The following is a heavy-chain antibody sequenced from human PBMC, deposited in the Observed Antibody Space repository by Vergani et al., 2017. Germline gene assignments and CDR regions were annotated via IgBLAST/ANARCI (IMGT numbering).Heavy chain of an antibody. CDR1: GFTFSHYS. D-gene: IGHD3-10*01. CDR3: ARSSMVRGVIIPYYYYGMDV. V-gene: IGHV3-21*01. CDR2: ISGNNDDV. Sequence: EVDLVESGGGLVKPGGSLRLSCVASGFTFSHYSMNWVRQAPGKGLEWVSSISGNNDDVYYADSVKGRFTISRDNAKNSLYLDMSSLRAEDTAVYYCARSSMVRGVIIPYYYYGMDVWGQGTTVTVSS. J-gene: IGHJ6*02.